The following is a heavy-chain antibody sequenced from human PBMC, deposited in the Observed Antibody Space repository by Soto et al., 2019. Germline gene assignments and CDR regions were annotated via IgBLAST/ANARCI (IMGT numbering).Heavy chain of an antibody. CDR1: GGTFNIYP. CDR2: IIPMLRQT. J-gene: IGHJ6*02. V-gene: IGHV1-69*01. D-gene: IGHD3-10*01. Sequence: QVHLVQSGAEAKKPGSSVKVSCKTSGGTFNIYPITWVRQAPGQGLEWLGGIIPMLRQTAYAQRFQGRVTFPADESTNTTYRELNNLRSEDTAMYYCARDCYYGSGGFCEGGGGGMGMDVWGQGTTVTVSS. CDR3: ARDCYYGSGGFCEGGGGGMGMDV.